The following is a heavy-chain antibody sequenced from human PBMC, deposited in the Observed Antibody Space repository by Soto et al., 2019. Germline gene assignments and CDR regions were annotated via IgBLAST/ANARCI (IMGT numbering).Heavy chain of an antibody. D-gene: IGHD3-22*01. Sequence: SETLSLTSTVSGGSISSYYWSWIRRPPGKGLEGIGYIYYSGSTNYKRSLMSRDTISVDTSKNQFYLKLSSVTAADTAVYYCARLAYDSSGYYGDYFDCWGQGTLVPVSS. CDR2: IYYSGST. J-gene: IGHJ4*02. CDR3: ARLAYDSSGYYGDYFDC. V-gene: IGHV4-59*01. CDR1: GGSISSYY.